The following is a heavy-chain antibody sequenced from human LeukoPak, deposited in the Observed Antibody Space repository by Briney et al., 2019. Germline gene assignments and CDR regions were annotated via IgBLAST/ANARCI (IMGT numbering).Heavy chain of an antibody. D-gene: IGHD2-21*02. CDR3: ARVYCGGDCYSRPNAFDI. V-gene: IGHV4-39*01. CDR2: IYDSGST. J-gene: IGHJ3*02. CDR1: GGSIRSSYYY. Sequence: SETLSLTCTVSGGSIRSSYYYWGWIRQPPGKGLEWIGSIYDSGSTYYNPSLKSRVTISVDTSKNQFSLKLYSVTAADTAVYYCARVYCGGDCYSRPNAFDIWGQGTMVTVSS.